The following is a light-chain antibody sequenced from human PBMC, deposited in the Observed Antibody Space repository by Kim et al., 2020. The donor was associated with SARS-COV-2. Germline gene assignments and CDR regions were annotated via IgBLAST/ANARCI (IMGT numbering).Light chain of an antibody. V-gene: IGKV4-1*01. CDR2: WAT. Sequence: ATINCKSIQSLLNPSWKKNYFAWYQQKPGQPPKLLIYWATSRESGVPDRFSGSESGTEFTLTISSLQAEDVAVYYCQQYYSIPWTFGQGTKVDIK. CDR1: QSLLNPSWKKNY. CDR3: QQYYSIPWT. J-gene: IGKJ1*01.